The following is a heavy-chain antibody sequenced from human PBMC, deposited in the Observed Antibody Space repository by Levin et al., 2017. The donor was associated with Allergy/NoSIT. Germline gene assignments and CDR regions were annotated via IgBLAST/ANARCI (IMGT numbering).Heavy chain of an antibody. V-gene: IGHV3-48*03. CDR2: ISSSGSTI. CDR3: ARQLGNFWSGYNYFDY. D-gene: IGHD3-3*01. J-gene: IGHJ4*02. CDR1: GFTFSSYE. Sequence: GESLKISCAASGFTFSSYEMNWVRQAPGKGLEWVSYISSSGSTIYYADSVKGRFTLSRDNAKNSLYLQMNSLRAEDTAVYYCARQLGNFWSGYNYFDYWGQGTLVTVSS.